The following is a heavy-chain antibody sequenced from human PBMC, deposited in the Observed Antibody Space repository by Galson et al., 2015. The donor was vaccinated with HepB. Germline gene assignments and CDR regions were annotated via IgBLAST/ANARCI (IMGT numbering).Heavy chain of an antibody. CDR2: ISSSSSTI. CDR1: GFTFSSYS. CDR3: AREEAPFAEYFHH. J-gene: IGHJ1*01. V-gene: IGHV3-48*02. Sequence: SLRLSCAASGFTFSSYSVNWVRQPPGKGLEWVSHISSSSSTIYYADSVKGRFTISRDNAKNSLYLQMNSLRDEDTAVYYCAREEAPFAEYFHHWGQGTLVTVSS.